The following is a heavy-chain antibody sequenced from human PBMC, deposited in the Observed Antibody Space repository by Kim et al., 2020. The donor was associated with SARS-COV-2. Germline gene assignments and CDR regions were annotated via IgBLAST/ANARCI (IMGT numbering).Heavy chain of an antibody. CDR1: GGSISSSSYY. J-gene: IGHJ4*02. D-gene: IGHD3-22*01. CDR2: IYYSGST. V-gene: IGHV4-39*01. Sequence: SETLSLTCTVSGGSISSSSYYWGWIRQPPGKGLEWIGSIYYSGSTYYNPSLKNRVTISVDTSKNQFSLKLSSVTAADTAVYYCASLYYYDSSGYARPARHFDYWGQGTLVTVSS. CDR3: ASLYYYDSSGYARPARHFDY.